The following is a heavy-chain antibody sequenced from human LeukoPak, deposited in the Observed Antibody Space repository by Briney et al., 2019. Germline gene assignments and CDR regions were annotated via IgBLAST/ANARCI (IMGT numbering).Heavy chain of an antibody. CDR2: ISSSGSTI. Sequence: GGSLRLSCAASGFTLSSYEMNWVRQAPGKGLEWVSYISSSGSTIYYADSVKGRFTISRDNAKNSLYLQMNSLRAEDTAVYYCARDVGPRTENWFDPWGQGTLVTVSS. D-gene: IGHD1-26*01. CDR1: GFTLSSYE. CDR3: ARDVGPRTENWFDP. V-gene: IGHV3-48*03. J-gene: IGHJ5*02.